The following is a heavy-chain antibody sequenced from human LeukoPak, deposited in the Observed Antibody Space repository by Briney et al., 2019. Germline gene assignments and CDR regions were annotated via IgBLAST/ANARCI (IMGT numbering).Heavy chain of an antibody. Sequence: GASVKVSCKASGYTFTGYYMHWVRQAPGQGLEWMGQINPNSGGTDYAQKFQGRVTMTRDTSISTAYVELTRLTSDDTAVYYCARGRASGLDYWGQGTLVTVSS. CDR2: INPNSGGT. J-gene: IGHJ4*02. CDR3: ARGRASGLDY. D-gene: IGHD6-13*01. CDR1: GYTFTGYY. V-gene: IGHV1-2*06.